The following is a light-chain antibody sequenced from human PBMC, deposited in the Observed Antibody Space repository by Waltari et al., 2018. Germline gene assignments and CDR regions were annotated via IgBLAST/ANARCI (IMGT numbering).Light chain of an antibody. CDR3: SSYAHNNHFV. CDR2: EVT. J-gene: IGLJ1*01. V-gene: IGLV2-8*01. Sequence: QSVLTQPPSAPGSPGQSVTISCTGTNSDVGAYNYVSWYQQHPGKVPKLLIYEVTNRPSGVPDRFSGSKSGNTASLTVSGLQADDEADYYCSSYAHNNHFVFGTGTKVTVL. CDR1: NSDVGAYNY.